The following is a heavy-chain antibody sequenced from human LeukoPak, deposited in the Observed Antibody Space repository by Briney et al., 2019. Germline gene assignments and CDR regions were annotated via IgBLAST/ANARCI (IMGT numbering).Heavy chain of an antibody. CDR1: AFTFSASW. CDR2: INEDGSET. CDR3: TRDRGWQQFDY. Sequence: GGSLRLSCVASAFTFSASWMTWVRQAPGKGLERVANINEDGSETWYVDSVRGRFTISRDNARNSLYLQMSSLRDDDTAVYYCTRDRGWQQFDYWGQGTLVTVSS. V-gene: IGHV3-7*01. D-gene: IGHD5-24*01. J-gene: IGHJ4*02.